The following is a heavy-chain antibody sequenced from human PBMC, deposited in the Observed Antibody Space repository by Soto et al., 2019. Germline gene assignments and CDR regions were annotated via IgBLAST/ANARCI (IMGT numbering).Heavy chain of an antibody. CDR1: GYTFTSYG. Sequence: ASVKVSCKASGYTFTSYGISWVRQAPGQGLEWMGWISAYNGNTNYAQKLQGRVTMTTDTSTSTAYMELRSLRSDDTAVYCCARSGCSSTSCYYAFDIWGQGTMVTVSS. CDR3: ARSGCSSTSCYYAFDI. D-gene: IGHD2-2*01. V-gene: IGHV1-18*01. CDR2: ISAYNGNT. J-gene: IGHJ3*02.